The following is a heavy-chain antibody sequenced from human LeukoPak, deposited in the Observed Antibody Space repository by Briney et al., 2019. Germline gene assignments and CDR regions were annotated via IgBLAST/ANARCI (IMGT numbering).Heavy chain of an antibody. D-gene: IGHD1/OR15-1a*01. J-gene: IGHJ4*02. CDR3: ARGARTEDYFDY. CDR2: ISSSSSYI. Sequence: PGGSLRLSCAASGFTVSSYSMNWVRQAPGKGLEWVSSISSSSSYIYYADSVKGRFTISRDNAKNSLYLQMNSLRAEDTAVYYCARGARTEDYFDYWGQGTLVTVSS. CDR1: GFTVSSYS. V-gene: IGHV3-21*01.